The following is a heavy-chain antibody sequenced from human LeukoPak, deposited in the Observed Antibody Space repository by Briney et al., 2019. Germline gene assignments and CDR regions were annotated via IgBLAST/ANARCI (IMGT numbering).Heavy chain of an antibody. D-gene: IGHD3-3*01. CDR2: ISSSSSTI. V-gene: IGHV3-48*01. J-gene: IGHJ4*02. CDR1: GFTFSSYS. CDR3: ARGPTYYDFWSGYTYFDY. Sequence: GGSLGLSCAASGFTFSSYSMNWVRQAPGKGLEWVSYISSSSSTIYYADSVKGRFTISRDNAKNSLYLQMNSLRAEDTAVYYCARGPTYYDFWSGYTYFDYWGQGTLVTVSS.